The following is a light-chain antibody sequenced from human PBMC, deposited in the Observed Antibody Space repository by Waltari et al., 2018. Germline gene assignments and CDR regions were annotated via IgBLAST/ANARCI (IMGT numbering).Light chain of an antibody. CDR1: SPNIGTTY. J-gene: IGLJ2*01. CDR2: YDN. Sequence: QSMLTQPPSVSAAPGQKVTISCSGSSPNIGTTYVTWYQQVPGTAPKLLIYYDNERPSGIPDRFSGSKSGTSATLGITGLQTGDEADYYCGTWDSSLRAVVFGGGTKLTVL. V-gene: IGLV1-51*01. CDR3: GTWDSSLRAVV.